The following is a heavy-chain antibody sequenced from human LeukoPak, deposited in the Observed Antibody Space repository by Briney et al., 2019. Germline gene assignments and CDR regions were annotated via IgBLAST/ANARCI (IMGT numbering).Heavy chain of an antibody. V-gene: IGHV4-30-4*08. J-gene: IGHJ4*02. CDR1: GGSLSSGDYY. CDR3: ARDPVDYYDSSGYRTGY. D-gene: IGHD3-22*01. Sequence: SETLSLTCTVSGGSLSSGDYYWSWIRQPPGKGLEWIGYIYYSGSTYYNPSLKSRVTISVDTSKNQFSLKLSSVTAADTAVYYCARDPVDYYDSSGYRTGYWGQGTLATVSS. CDR2: IYYSGST.